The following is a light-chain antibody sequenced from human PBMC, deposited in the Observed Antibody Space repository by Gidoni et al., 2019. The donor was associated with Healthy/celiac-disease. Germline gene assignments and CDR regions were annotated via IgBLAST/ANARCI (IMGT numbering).Light chain of an antibody. J-gene: IGKJ3*01. CDR2: DAS. CDR3: QQYDNLSG. CDR1: QDISNY. V-gene: IGKV1-33*01. Sequence: DIQMTQSPSSLSASVGDRVTITCQASQDISNYLNWYQQKPGKAPKLLIYDASNLEKGVPSRFSGSGSGTDFSFTISSLQPEDIATYFCQQYDNLSGFGPXTKVDIK.